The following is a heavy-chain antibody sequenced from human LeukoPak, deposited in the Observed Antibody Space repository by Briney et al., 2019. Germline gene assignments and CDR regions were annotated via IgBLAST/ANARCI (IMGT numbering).Heavy chain of an antibody. V-gene: IGHV3-53*01. CDR1: GFTVSSNY. D-gene: IGHD1-26*01. CDR3: ARPGAPDAFDI. J-gene: IGHJ3*02. Sequence: GGSLRLSCAASGFTVSSNYMSWVRQAPGKGLEWVSSIYSAGSTNYADSVRGRFTISRDNSKSTLYLQMNSLRVEDTAVYCCARPGAPDAFDIWGRGTMVTVSS. CDR2: IYSAGST.